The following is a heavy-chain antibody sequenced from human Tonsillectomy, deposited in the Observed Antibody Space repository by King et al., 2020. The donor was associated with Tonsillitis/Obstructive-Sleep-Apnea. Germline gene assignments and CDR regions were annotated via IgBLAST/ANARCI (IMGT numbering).Heavy chain of an antibody. Sequence: VQLVESGGGLVQPGGSLRLSCAASGFTFSSYAVSWVRQAPGKGLEWVSTLSGSGDITFYAESVKGRFTISRDNSKKTLYLQMNSLRAEDTAVYYCASNQYHILTVYSLRGIDYWGQGTLVTVSS. CDR1: GFTFSSYA. CDR2: LSGSGDIT. D-gene: IGHD3-9*01. J-gene: IGHJ4*02. CDR3: ASNQYHILTVYSLRGIDY. V-gene: IGHV3-23*04.